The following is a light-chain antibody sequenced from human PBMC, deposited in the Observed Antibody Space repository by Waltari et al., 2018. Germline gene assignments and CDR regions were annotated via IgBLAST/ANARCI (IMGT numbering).Light chain of an antibody. Sequence: QSVLTQPPSVSATPGQTVTISCSGSTSNIGNFYVSWYQQLPGTVPKLLVYDTYKGPSGIPDRCFGSKSGTSATLGITGLQTGDESHYYCGAWDSSLTAYVFGTGTEVTVL. CDR3: GAWDSSLTAYV. V-gene: IGLV1-51*01. CDR1: TSNIGNFY. CDR2: DTY. J-gene: IGLJ1*01.